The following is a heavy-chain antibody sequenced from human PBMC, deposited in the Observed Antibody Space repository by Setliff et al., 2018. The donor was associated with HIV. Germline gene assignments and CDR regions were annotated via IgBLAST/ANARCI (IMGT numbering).Heavy chain of an antibody. CDR1: GGSISSASYY. CDR3: ARYRRGAEWFDP. D-gene: IGHD1-26*01. V-gene: IGHV4-61*02. CDR2: IYNRGAT. J-gene: IGHJ5*02. Sequence: PLETLSLTCTVSGGSISSASYYWSWIRQPAGKGLEWIGRIYNRGATTYNPSLKSRVTISVDTSKNQFSLKVTSLTAADTAVYYCARYRRGAEWFDPWGQGTLVTVSS.